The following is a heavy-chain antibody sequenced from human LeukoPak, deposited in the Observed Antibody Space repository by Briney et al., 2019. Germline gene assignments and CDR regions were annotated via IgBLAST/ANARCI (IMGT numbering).Heavy chain of an antibody. CDR1: GFTFDDYA. CDR2: ISWNSGSI. V-gene: IGHV3-9*01. CDR3: AKFTRVTRFFYFMDV. J-gene: IGHJ6*02. Sequence: PGRSLRLSCAASGFTFDDYAMHWVRQAPGKGLEWVSGISWNSGSIGYADSVKGRFTISRDNSKNTLYLQMNSLRAEDTAIYYCAKFTRVTRFFYFMDVWGQGTTVTVSS. D-gene: IGHD4-17*01.